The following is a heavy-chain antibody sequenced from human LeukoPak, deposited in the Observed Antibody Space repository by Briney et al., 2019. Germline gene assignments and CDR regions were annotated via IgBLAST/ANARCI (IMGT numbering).Heavy chain of an antibody. V-gene: IGHV4-38-2*02. D-gene: IGHD2-15*01. CDR3: ARDYCSGGSCYRARNWFDP. Sequence: SETLSLTCTVSGYSISSGYYWGWIRQPPGKGLEWIGSIYHSGSTYYNPSLKSRVTISVDTSKNQFSLKLSSVTAADTAVYYCARDYCSGGSCYRARNWFDPWGQETLVTVSS. CDR2: IYHSGST. J-gene: IGHJ5*02. CDR1: GYSISSGYY.